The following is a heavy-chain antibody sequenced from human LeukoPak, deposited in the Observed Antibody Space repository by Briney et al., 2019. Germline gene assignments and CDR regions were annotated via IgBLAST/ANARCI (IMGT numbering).Heavy chain of an antibody. CDR1: GFTFSSYS. CDR2: ISSSSSYI. CDR3: ARTNSSGWLADYYYYYGMDV. D-gene: IGHD6-19*01. J-gene: IGHJ6*02. V-gene: IGHV3-21*01. Sequence: GGSLRLSCAASGFTFSSYSMNWVRQAPGKGLEWVSSISSSSSYIYYADSVKGRFTISRDNAKNSLYLQMNGLRAEDTAVYYCARTNSSGWLADYYYYYGMDVWGQGTTVTVSS.